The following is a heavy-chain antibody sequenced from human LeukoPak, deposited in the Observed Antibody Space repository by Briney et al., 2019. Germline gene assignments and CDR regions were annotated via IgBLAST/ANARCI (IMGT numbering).Heavy chain of an antibody. Sequence: ASVKVSCKASGYTFTSYGISWVRQAPGQGLEWMTWISVYNGNTNYAQNLQGRVTMTTDISTTTAYMELRSLRSDDTAVYFCAREVAVAGTCGYWGQGTLVTVSS. J-gene: IGHJ4*02. CDR1: GYTFTSYG. CDR2: ISVYNGNT. V-gene: IGHV1-18*01. CDR3: AREVAVAGTCGY. D-gene: IGHD6-19*01.